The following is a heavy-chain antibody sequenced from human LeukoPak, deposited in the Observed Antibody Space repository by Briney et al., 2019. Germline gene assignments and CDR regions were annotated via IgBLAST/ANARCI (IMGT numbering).Heavy chain of an antibody. D-gene: IGHD3-3*01. CDR3: ARDRHDFWSGYYEDAFDI. J-gene: IGHJ3*02. CDR2: ISRSTSSI. V-gene: IGHV3-48*01. CDR1: GFTFSNYA. Sequence: PGGSLRLSCAASGFTFSNYAMNWVRQAPGKGLEWVSHISRSTSSIYYTDSVKGRFTISRDNAKNSLYLQMNSLRAEDTAVYYCARDRHDFWSGYYEDAFDIWGQGTTVTVSS.